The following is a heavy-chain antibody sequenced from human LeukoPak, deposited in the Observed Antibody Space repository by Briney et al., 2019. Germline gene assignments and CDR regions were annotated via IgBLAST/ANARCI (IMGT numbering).Heavy chain of an antibody. CDR2: IYTSGGT. J-gene: IGHJ3*02. V-gene: IGHV4-4*07. D-gene: IGHD5-18*01. CDR1: GGSISSYY. CDR3: ARAHYVDTARTTNAFDI. Sequence: SETLSLTCTVSGGSISSYYWSWIRQPAGKGLEWIGRIYTSGGTNYNPSLKSRVTISVDKSKNQFSLKLSSVTAADTAVYYCARAHYVDTARTTNAFDIWGQGTMVTVSS.